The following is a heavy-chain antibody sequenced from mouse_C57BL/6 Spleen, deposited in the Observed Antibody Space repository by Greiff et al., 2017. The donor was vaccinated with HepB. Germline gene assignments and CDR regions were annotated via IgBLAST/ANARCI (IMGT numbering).Heavy chain of an antibody. V-gene: IGHV2-5*01. D-gene: IGHD1-1*01. J-gene: IGHJ2*01. Sequence: QVQLQQSGPGLVQPSQSLSITCTVSGFSLTSYGVHWVRQSPGKGLEWLGVIWRGGSTDYNAAFMSRLSITKDNSKSQVFFKMNSLQADDTDIYYCAKKSDYYGSSYLDYWGQGTTLTVSS. CDR1: GFSLTSYG. CDR3: AKKSDYYGSSYLDY. CDR2: IWRGGST.